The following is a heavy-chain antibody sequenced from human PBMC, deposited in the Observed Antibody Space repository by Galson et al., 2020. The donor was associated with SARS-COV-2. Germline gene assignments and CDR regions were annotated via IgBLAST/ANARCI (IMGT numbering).Heavy chain of an antibody. Sequence: RGSLRLSCAASGFTFSSYAMSWVRQAPGKGLEWVSAISGSGGSTYYADSVMGRFTISRDNSKNTLYLQMNSLRAEDTAVYYCAKDPVTPTVTTSDYYGMDVWGQGTTVTVSS. CDR3: AKDPVTPTVTTSDYYGMDV. D-gene: IGHD4-17*01. J-gene: IGHJ6*02. V-gene: IGHV3-23*01. CDR2: ISGSGGST. CDR1: GFTFSSYA.